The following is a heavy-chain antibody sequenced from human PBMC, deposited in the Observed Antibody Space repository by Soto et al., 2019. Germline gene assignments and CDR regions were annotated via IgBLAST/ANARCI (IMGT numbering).Heavy chain of an antibody. CDR3: ARQDGYALYYFDS. J-gene: IGHJ4*02. CDR2: IYPGDSDT. V-gene: IGHV5-51*01. D-gene: IGHD5-12*01. CDR1: GYSFNNYW. Sequence: PGASLKISCKGSGYSFNNYWIGWVRQMPGKGLEWMGIIYPGDSDTRYSPSFRGQVTISADKSISSAYLQWSSLRASDTAMYYCARQDGYALYYFDSWGQGTLVTVSS.